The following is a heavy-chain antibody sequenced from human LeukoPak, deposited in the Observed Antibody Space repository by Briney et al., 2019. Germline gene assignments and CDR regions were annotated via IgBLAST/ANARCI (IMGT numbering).Heavy chain of an antibody. D-gene: IGHD3-10*01. CDR1: GFTFSAYW. Sequence: QAGGSLRLSCATSGFTFSAYWMTWVRQAPGKGLEWVATIKQDGGQRYYLDSVKGRFTISRDNAKGSLYLQLDSLRVEDTAVYYCARESPESVSSVDFDYWGQGTLVTVSS. CDR2: IKQDGGQR. J-gene: IGHJ4*02. CDR3: ARESPESVSSVDFDY. V-gene: IGHV3-7*01.